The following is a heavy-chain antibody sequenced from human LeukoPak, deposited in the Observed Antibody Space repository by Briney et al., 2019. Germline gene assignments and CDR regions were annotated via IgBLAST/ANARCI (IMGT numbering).Heavy chain of an antibody. V-gene: IGHV3-7*03. D-gene: IGHD6-13*01. CDR1: GFTFTNYW. CDR3: ARSLPYGTTWYGRSDF. CDR2: IKQDGNER. Sequence: GGSLRLSCAASGFTFTNYWMSWVRQAPGKGLEWVANIKQDGNERFYVDSVKGRFTISRDNAMNSLYLQMNSLRAEDTAIYYCARSLPYGTTWYGRSDFWGQGTLVTVSS. J-gene: IGHJ4*02.